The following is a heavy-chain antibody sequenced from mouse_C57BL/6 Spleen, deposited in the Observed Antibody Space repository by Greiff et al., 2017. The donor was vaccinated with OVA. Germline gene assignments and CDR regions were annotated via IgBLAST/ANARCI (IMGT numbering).Heavy chain of an antibody. J-gene: IGHJ4*01. D-gene: IGHD2-4*01. CDR3: VRSYDYDYYAMDY. CDR1: GYSFTNYA. CDR2: IRSKNNNNGT. Sequence: EVHLVESGGGLVQPKGSVKLSCAASGYSFTNYAMNWVRQAPGKGLEWVAGIRSKNNNNGTYHAVSGKDRFTISRDDSESILYLLMHNLKTEDTAMYYCVRSYDYDYYAMDYWGQGTSVTVSS. V-gene: IGHV10-1*01.